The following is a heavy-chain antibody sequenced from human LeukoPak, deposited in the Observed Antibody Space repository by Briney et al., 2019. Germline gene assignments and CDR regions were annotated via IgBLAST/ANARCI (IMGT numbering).Heavy chain of an antibody. CDR2: INPNSGGT. J-gene: IGHJ6*02. CDR3: ARSGRDILTGYYMLDYYYGMDV. Sequence: ASVKVSCKASGYSLTSYFMHWVRQAPGQGLEWMGWINPNSGGTNYAQKFQGRVTMTRDTSISTAYMELSRLRSDDTAVYYCARSGRDILTGYYMLDYYYGMDVWGQGTTVTVSS. V-gene: IGHV1-2*02. D-gene: IGHD3-9*01. CDR1: GYSLTSYF.